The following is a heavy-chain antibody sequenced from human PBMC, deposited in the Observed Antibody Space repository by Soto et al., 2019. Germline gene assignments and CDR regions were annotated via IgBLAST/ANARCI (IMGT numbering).Heavy chain of an antibody. J-gene: IGHJ6*02. CDR1: GGSISSGGYY. CDR3: ASTRVEAAAGDYYYYGMDV. V-gene: IGHV4-31*03. D-gene: IGHD6-13*01. Sequence: SETLSLTCTVSGGSISSGGYYWSWIRQHRGKGLEWIGYIYYSGSTYYNPSLKSRVTISVDTSKNQFSLKLSSVTAADTAVYYCASTRVEAAAGDYYYYGMDVWGQGTTVTVSS. CDR2: IYYSGST.